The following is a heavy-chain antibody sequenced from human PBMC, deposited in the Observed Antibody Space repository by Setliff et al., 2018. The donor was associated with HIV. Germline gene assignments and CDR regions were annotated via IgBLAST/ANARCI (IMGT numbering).Heavy chain of an antibody. Sequence: PGGSLRLSCAASGFTFSSYSMNWVRQAPGKGLEWVSSISSSSSYIYYADSVKGRFTISRDDAKNSLYLQMNSLRAEDTAVYYCARDRPRGGGSLDAFDIWGQGTMVTVSS. J-gene: IGHJ3*02. D-gene: IGHD1-26*01. CDR1: GFTFSSYS. V-gene: IGHV3-21*01. CDR3: ARDRPRGGGSLDAFDI. CDR2: ISSSSSYI.